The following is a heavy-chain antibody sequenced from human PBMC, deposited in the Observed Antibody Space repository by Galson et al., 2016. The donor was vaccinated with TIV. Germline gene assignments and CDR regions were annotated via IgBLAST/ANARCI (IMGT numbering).Heavy chain of an antibody. Sequence: SGGTFSSFVVTWVRQAPGQGLEWMGGIIPLFGEAHYAQKLQGRVTISADESTSTVYMELRSLRSGDTAVYYCAKCRNTAMDTYYYYYGLDVWGQGTTVTDSS. CDR3: AKCRNTAMDTYYYYYGLDV. CDR2: IIPLFGEA. V-gene: IGHV1-69*01. CDR1: GGTFSSFV. D-gene: IGHD5-18*01. J-gene: IGHJ6*02.